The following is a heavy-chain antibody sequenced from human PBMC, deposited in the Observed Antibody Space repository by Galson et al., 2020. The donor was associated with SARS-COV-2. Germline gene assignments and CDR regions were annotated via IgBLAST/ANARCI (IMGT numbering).Heavy chain of an antibody. CDR1: GASLSSGGFS. J-gene: IGHJ4*02. V-gene: IGHV4-30-2*01. Sequence: SETLSLTCEVSGASLSSGGFSWSWVRQTPGRGPQWIGYMYHTGTAYYNPSLKSRVAMSMDTSTSQFSLKMIAVTPADTAIYYCTRGGGSPPYFARWGRGALVTVSA. CDR3: TRGGGSPPYFAR. D-gene: IGHD3-9*01. CDR2: MYHTGTA.